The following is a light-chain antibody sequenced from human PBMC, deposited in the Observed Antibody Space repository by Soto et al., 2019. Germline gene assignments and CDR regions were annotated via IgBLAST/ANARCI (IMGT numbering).Light chain of an antibody. Sequence: DIQMTQSPSSLSASVGDRVTITCRASQGISSHLAWYQQKPGKVPQLLIYAASTVQSGVPSRFSGSGSGTDFTLNISSLQPEDVATYYCQKYDNAPFTFGPGTKVDIK. J-gene: IGKJ3*01. CDR1: QGISSH. CDR2: AAS. V-gene: IGKV1-27*01. CDR3: QKYDNAPFT.